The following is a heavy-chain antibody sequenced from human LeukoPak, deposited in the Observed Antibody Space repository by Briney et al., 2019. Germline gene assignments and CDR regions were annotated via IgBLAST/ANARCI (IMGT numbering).Heavy chain of an antibody. D-gene: IGHD3-22*01. V-gene: IGHV3-23*01. J-gene: IGHJ4*02. CDR1: GFTFTSYS. CDR3: AKERFDYYDSSGPNDY. CDR2: ISGSGGST. Sequence: GGSLRLSCAASGFTFTSYSMNWVRQAPGKGLEWVSTISGSGGSTYYADSVKGRFTISRDNSKNTLYLQMNSLRAEDTAVYYCAKERFDYYDSSGPNDYWGQGTLDTVSS.